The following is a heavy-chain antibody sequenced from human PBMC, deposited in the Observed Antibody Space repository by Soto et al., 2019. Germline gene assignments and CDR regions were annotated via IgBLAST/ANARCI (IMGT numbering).Heavy chain of an antibody. V-gene: IGHV3-13*01. J-gene: IGHJ6*03. CDR1: GFTFSSYD. CDR2: IGTAGDT. Sequence: EVQLVESGGGLVQPGGSLRLSCAASGFTFSSYDMHWVRQATGKGLEWVSAIGTAGDTYYPGSVKGRFTISRENAKNSLYLQMNSLRAGDTAVYYCARGPHYYYYRDVWGKGTAVTVSS. CDR3: ARGPHYYYYRDV.